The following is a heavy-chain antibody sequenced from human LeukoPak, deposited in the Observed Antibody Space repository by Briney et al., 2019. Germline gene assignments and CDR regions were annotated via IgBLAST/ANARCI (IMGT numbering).Heavy chain of an antibody. J-gene: IGHJ5*02. V-gene: IGHV4-34*01. D-gene: IGHD6-13*01. Sequence: PSETLSLTCAVYGGSFSGYYWSWIRQPPGKGLEWIGEINHSGSTNYNPSLKSRVTISVDTSKNQFSLKLSSVTAADTAVYYCARAHRRRSWYHSLEVGPGNWFDPWGQGTLVTVSS. CDR3: ARAHRRRSWYHSLEVGPGNWFDP. CDR2: INHSGST. CDR1: GGSFSGYY.